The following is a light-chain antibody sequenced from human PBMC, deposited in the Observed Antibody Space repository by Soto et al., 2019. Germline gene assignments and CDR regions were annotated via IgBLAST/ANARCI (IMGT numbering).Light chain of an antibody. Sequence: QSALTQPASVSGSPGQSITISCTGTRSDVGGYNYVSWYQQHPGKAPKLMIYEVSNRPSGVSNRFSGSKSGNTASLTISGLQAEDEADYYCSLYTSSSTWVFGGGTKVTVL. CDR1: RSDVGGYNY. CDR2: EVS. V-gene: IGLV2-14*01. J-gene: IGLJ3*02. CDR3: SLYTSSSTWV.